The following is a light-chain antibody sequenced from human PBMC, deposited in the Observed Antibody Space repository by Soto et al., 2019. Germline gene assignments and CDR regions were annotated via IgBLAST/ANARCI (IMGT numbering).Light chain of an antibody. Sequence: EIVLTQSPATLSLSPVERATLSGMASQRVSTYLAWYQQKPGQAPRLLIYDASTRATGIPARFSGSGSGTDFTLTISSLEPEDFAVYYCQQRSNWPPTFGQGTKVDIK. J-gene: IGKJ1*01. CDR1: QRVSTY. CDR3: QQRSNWPPT. CDR2: DAS. V-gene: IGKV3-11*01.